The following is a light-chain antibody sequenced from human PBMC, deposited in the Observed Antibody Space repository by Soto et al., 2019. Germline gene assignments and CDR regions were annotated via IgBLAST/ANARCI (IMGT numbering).Light chain of an antibody. V-gene: IGLV1-44*01. CDR3: ASWDDSLNAL. CDR1: TSNIGTNT. Sequence: QSVLTQPPSASGTPGQTVTISCSGSTSNIGTNTVTWYQQLPGTAPKLLIHSNNQRPSGVPDRFSGSKSGTSASLAISGLQSEDEANYYCASWDDSLNALFGGGTKLTVL. CDR2: SNN. J-gene: IGLJ2*01.